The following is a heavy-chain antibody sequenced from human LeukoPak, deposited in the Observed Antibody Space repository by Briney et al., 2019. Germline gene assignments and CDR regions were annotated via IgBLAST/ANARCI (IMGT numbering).Heavy chain of an antibody. CDR1: GFIFSSYA. CDR3: ARHVDYYFDY. V-gene: IGHV3-7*01. J-gene: IGHJ4*02. CDR2: IKQDGSEK. D-gene: IGHD3/OR15-3a*01. Sequence: GGSLRLSCAASGFIFSSYAMSWVRQAPGKGLEWVANIKQDGSEKYYVDSVKGRFTISRDNAKNSLYLQMNSLRAEDTAVYYCARHVDYYFDYWGQGTLVTVSS.